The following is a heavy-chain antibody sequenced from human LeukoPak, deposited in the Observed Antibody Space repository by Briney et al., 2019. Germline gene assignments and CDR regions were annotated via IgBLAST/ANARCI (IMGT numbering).Heavy chain of an antibody. CDR1: GFTFSNYG. CDR2: VWSDGTTK. Sequence: GRSLRLSCAASGFTFSNYGMHWVRQAPGKGLEWVAVVWSDGTTKNYADSVKGRFTISRDNSKNTLCMQMNSLRAEDTAVYYFAVGHYYTDMLTNYWVRYFDYWGQGTLVTVSS. J-gene: IGHJ4*02. D-gene: IGHD3-9*01. CDR3: AVGHYYTDMLTNYWVRYFDY. V-gene: IGHV3-33*01.